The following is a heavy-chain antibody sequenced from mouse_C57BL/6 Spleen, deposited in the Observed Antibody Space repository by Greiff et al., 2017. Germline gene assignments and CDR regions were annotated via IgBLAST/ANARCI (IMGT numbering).Heavy chain of an antibody. J-gene: IGHJ4*01. CDR1: GYTFTGYW. Sequence: QVQLQQSGAELMKPGASVKLSCKATGYTFTGYWIEWVKQRPGHGLEWIGEILPGSGSTNYNEKFKGKATFTADTSSNTAYMQLSSLTTEDSAIYYCARWGFITTVVASEGNAMDYWGQGTSVTVSS. CDR3: ARWGFITTVVASEGNAMDY. V-gene: IGHV1-9*01. D-gene: IGHD1-1*01. CDR2: ILPGSGST.